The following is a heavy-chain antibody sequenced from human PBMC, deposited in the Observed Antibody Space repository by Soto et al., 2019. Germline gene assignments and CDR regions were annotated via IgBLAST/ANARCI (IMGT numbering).Heavy chain of an antibody. Sequence: GGSLRLSCAASGFTFSSYDMHWVRQATGKGLEWVSAIGTAGDTYYPGSVKGRFTISRENAKNSLYLQMNSLRAGDTAVYYCARAAPTRGFGESLDYWGQGTLVTVSS. CDR3: ARAAPTRGFGESLDY. D-gene: IGHD3-10*01. J-gene: IGHJ4*02. CDR2: IGTAGDT. V-gene: IGHV3-13*01. CDR1: GFTFSSYD.